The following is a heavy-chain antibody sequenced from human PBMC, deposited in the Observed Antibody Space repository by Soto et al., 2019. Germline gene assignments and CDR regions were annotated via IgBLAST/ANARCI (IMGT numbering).Heavy chain of an antibody. CDR3: AKGSPSVGSSSWFDP. CDR2: ISYDGSNK. V-gene: IGHV3-30*18. D-gene: IGHD6-13*01. J-gene: IGHJ5*02. CDR1: GFTFSSYG. Sequence: SGGSLRLSCAASGFTFSSYGMHWVRQAPGKGLEWVAVISYDGSNKYYADSVKGRFTISRDNSKNTLYLQMNSLRAEDTAVYYCAKGSPSVGSSSWFDPWGQGTLVTVSS.